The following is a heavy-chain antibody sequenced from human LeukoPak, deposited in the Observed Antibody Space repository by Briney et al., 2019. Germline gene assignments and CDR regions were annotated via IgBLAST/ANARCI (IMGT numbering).Heavy chain of an antibody. V-gene: IGHV3-21*01. J-gene: IGHJ6*02. CDR3: ARDLSSSWPGGYYYYGMDV. Sequence: GGSLRLSCAASGFTFSSYAMSWVRQAPGKGLEWVSSISSSSSYIYYADSVKGRFTISRDNAKNSLYLQMNSLRAEDTAVYYCARDLSSSWPGGYYYYGMDVWGQGTTVTVSS. D-gene: IGHD6-13*01. CDR1: GFTFSSYA. CDR2: ISSSSSYI.